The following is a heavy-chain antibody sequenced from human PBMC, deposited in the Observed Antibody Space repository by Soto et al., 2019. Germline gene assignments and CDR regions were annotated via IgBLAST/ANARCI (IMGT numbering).Heavy chain of an antibody. CDR2: ISYDGSNK. Sequence: PGGSLRLSCAASGFTFSSYGMHWVRQAPGKGLEWVAVISYDGSNKYYADSVKGRFTISRDNSKNTLYLQMNSLRAEDTAVYFCAKEGPPDYYYYYYYRDGWGKGTTVTVSS. V-gene: IGHV3-30*18. D-gene: IGHD5-12*01. CDR1: GFTFSSYG. CDR3: AKEGPPDYYYYYYYRDG. J-gene: IGHJ6*03.